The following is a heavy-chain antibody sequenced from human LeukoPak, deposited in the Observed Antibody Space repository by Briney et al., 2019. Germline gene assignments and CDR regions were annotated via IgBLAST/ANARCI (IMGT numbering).Heavy chain of an antibody. CDR3: ARIRYNYAYGATVLRDAFDI. Sequence: GGSLRLSCAASGFTFSSYSMNWVRQAPGEGLEWVSYISSSSSTIYYADSVKGRFTISRDNAKNSLYLQMNSLRAEDTAVYYCARIRYNYAYGATVLRDAFDIWGQGTMVTVSS. CDR1: GFTFSSYS. CDR2: ISSSSSTI. D-gene: IGHD5-18*01. V-gene: IGHV3-48*01. J-gene: IGHJ3*02.